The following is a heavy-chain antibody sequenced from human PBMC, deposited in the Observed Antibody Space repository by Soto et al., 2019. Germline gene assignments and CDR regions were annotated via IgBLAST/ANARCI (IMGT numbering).Heavy chain of an antibody. V-gene: IGHV3-30*18. CDR1: TFTFSNFG. Sequence: QVQLVESGGGVVQPGRSLRLSCAASTFTFSNFGIHWVRQAPGKGLEGVAVISYDGSQKYYADSVKGRFSISRDNSKNTVYLQMSRLRAEDTAVYHCAKEVTAISGDWTFDVWGQGTVVSVSS. CDR3: AKEVTAISGDWTFDV. D-gene: IGHD2-21*02. CDR2: ISYDGSQK. J-gene: IGHJ3*01.